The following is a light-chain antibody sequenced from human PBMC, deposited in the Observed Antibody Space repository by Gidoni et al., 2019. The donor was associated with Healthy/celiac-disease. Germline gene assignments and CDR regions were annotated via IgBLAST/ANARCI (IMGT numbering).Light chain of an antibody. CDR2: DAS. V-gene: IGKV3-11*01. Sequence: EIVFTQSPATLSLSPGERATLSCRASQSLSSYLAWFQQKPGQAPRLLIYDASNRATGIPARFSGSGSGTDFTLTISSLEPEDFAVYYCQQRSNWPYTFGQGTKLELK. J-gene: IGKJ2*01. CDR1: QSLSSY. CDR3: QQRSNWPYT.